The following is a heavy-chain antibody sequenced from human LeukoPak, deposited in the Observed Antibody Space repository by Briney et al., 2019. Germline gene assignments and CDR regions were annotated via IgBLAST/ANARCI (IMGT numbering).Heavy chain of an antibody. V-gene: IGHV3-30*02. J-gene: IGHJ3*02. CDR3: AKDFGEAAFDI. CDR1: GFAFSSYG. Sequence: GGSLRLSCAASGFAFSSYGMHWVRQAPGKGLEWVALIYYDGSNKYYADSVKGRFTISRDNSKNTLYLQMNSLRAEDTAVYYCAKDFGEAAFDIWGQGTMVTVSS. D-gene: IGHD3-10*01. CDR2: IYYDGSNK.